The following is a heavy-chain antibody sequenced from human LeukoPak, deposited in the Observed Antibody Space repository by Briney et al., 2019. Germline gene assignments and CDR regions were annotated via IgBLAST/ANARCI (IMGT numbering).Heavy chain of an antibody. Sequence: SETLSLTCTVSGGSISSYYWSWIRQPPGKGLEWIGYIYYSGSTNYNPSLKSRVTISVDTSKNQFSLKLSSVTAADTAVYYCARLDGAYSSGWYPGHWGQGTLVTVSS. D-gene: IGHD6-19*01. CDR1: GGSISSYY. CDR2: IYYSGST. V-gene: IGHV4-59*08. J-gene: IGHJ4*02. CDR3: ARLDGAYSSGWYPGH.